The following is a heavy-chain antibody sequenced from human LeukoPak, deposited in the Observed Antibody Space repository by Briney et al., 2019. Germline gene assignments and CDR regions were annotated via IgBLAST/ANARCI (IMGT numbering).Heavy chain of an antibody. D-gene: IGHD1-26*01. CDR1: GFTFSDHY. CDR2: IRDKTQSYTT. Sequence: GGSLRLSCAASGFTFSDHYIDWVRQAPGKGLEWVGRIRDKTQSYTTDYAASVKGRFTISRDDSKNSLYLQLNSLKSDDTAVYYCVRIDMGATSRDALEIWGQGTMVTVSS. J-gene: IGHJ3*02. V-gene: IGHV3-72*01. CDR3: VRIDMGATSRDALEI.